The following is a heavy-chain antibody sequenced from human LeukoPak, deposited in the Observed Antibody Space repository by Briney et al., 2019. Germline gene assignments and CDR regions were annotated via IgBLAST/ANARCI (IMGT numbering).Heavy chain of an antibody. CDR3: AKDRQSVLDY. D-gene: IGHD5/OR15-5a*01. CDR1: GFTFSSYA. J-gene: IGHJ4*02. Sequence: PGGSLRLSCAASGFTFSSYAMHWVRQAPGKGLEWVAVIRYDGSNKYYADSVKGRFTISRDNSKNTLYLQMNSLRAEDTAVYYCAKDRQSVLDYWGQGTLVTVSS. V-gene: IGHV3-30*02. CDR2: IRYDGSNK.